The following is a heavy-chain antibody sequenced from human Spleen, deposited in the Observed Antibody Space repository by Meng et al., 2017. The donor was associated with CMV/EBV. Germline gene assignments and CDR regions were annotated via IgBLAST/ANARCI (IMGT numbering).Heavy chain of an antibody. Sequence: GGSLRLSCAASGFIVTNNYMSWVRQAPGKGLEWVSVIYAGGPMFYADSVKGRFTISRDNAKKSLSLQMNSLRVEDTAVYYCARTTLTYCSSWGQGTLVTVSS. CDR1: GFIVTNNY. CDR3: ARTTLTYCSS. J-gene: IGHJ5*02. CDR2: IYAGGPM. V-gene: IGHV3-53*01. D-gene: IGHD2-15*01.